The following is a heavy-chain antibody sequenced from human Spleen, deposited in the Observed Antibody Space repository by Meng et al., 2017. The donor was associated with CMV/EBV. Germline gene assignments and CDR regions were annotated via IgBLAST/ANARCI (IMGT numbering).Heavy chain of an antibody. V-gene: IGHV1-69*05. CDR2: IIPIFGTA. D-gene: IGHD3-3*01. Sequence: SVKVSCKASGGTFSSYAISWVRQAPGQGLEWMGGIIPIFGTANYAQKFQGRVTITTDESTSTAYMELSSLRSDDTAVYYCARGGPGRFLEWPGGMDVWGQGTTVTVSS. J-gene: IGHJ6*02. CDR1: GGTFSSYA. CDR3: ARGGPGRFLEWPGGMDV.